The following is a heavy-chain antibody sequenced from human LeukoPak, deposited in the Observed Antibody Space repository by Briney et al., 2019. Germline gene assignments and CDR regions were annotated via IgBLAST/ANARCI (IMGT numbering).Heavy chain of an antibody. J-gene: IGHJ4*02. Sequence: SETLSLTCTVSGGSISSYYWSWIRQPPGKGLEWIGRIYISGNTWYKPSLQSRVTMSVDTSKNQFSLKMSSLTAADTAVYYCARSNLGSYDQSGYYHYWGQGTRGTVSS. CDR3: ARSNLGSYDQSGYYHY. CDR2: IYISGNT. D-gene: IGHD3-22*01. V-gene: IGHV4-4*07. CDR1: GGSISSYY.